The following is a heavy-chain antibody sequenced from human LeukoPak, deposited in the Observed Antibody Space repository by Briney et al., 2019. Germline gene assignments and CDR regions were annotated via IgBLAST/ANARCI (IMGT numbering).Heavy chain of an antibody. CDR2: ISYDGSNK. D-gene: IGHD5-12*01. J-gene: IGHJ4*02. CDR1: GFTFSSYG. CDR3: AKDQSGWSGYATPGY. Sequence: GGSLRLSCAASGFTFSSYGMHWVRQAPGKGMEWVAVISYDGSNKYYADSVKGRFTISRDNSKNTLYLQMNSLRAEDTAIYYCAKDQSGWSGYATPGYWGQGTLVTVSS. V-gene: IGHV3-30*18.